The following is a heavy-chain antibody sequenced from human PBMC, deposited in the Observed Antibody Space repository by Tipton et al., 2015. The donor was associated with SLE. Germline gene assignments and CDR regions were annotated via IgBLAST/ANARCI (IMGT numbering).Heavy chain of an antibody. Sequence: TLSLTCTVSGGSLSSGSYYWSWIRQPAGKGLEWIGHIYTSGSTNYNPSLNSRVTISVDTSKNQFSLKLSSVTAADTAVYYCARDSSGPLHSGHFDYWGQGVLVTVSS. CDR1: GGSLSSGSYY. CDR2: IYTSGST. D-gene: IGHD3-10*01. CDR3: ARDSSGPLHSGHFDY. V-gene: IGHV4-61*09. J-gene: IGHJ4*02.